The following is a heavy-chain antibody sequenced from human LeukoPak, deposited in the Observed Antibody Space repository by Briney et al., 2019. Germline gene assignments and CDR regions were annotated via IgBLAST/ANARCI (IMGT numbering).Heavy chain of an antibody. CDR3: ARGGSYLSAFDI. Sequence: MNWVRQAPGKGLEWVSSISSSSSYIYYADSMKGRFTISRDNSKNTRYLQMNSLRAEDTAVYYCARGGSYLSAFDIWGQGTMVTVSS. J-gene: IGHJ3*02. V-gene: IGHV3-21*04. CDR2: ISSSSSYI. D-gene: IGHD1-26*01.